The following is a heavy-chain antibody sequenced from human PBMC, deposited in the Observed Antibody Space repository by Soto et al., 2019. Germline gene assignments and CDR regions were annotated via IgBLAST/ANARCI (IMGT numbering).Heavy chain of an antibody. D-gene: IGHD2-15*01. CDR1: GFTLSSYS. CDR3: ARDGKDIVVVVAATNYYYYYGMDV. V-gene: IGHV3-48*02. Sequence: GSLRLYSAASGFTLSSYSMNWVRQAPGKGLEGVSYISSSSSTIYYADSVKGRFTISRDNAKNSLYLQMNSLRDEDTAVYYCARDGKDIVVVVAATNYYYYYGMDVWGQGTTVTVSS. CDR2: ISSSSSTI. J-gene: IGHJ6*02.